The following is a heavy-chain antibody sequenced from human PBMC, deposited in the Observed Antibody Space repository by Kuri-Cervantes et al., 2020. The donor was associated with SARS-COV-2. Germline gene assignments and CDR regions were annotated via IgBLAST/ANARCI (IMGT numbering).Heavy chain of an antibody. J-gene: IGHJ5*02. V-gene: IGHV4-28*01. D-gene: IGHD4-17*01. CDR2: IYYSGST. Sequence: SCSVAGYSISSSNWWGWIRQPPGKGLEWIGYIYYSGSTYYNPSLKSRVTMSVDTSKNQFSLKLSSVTAVDTAVYYCARTGTVTTEGLFDPWGQGTLVTVSS. CDR1: GYSISSSNW. CDR3: ARTGTVTTEGLFDP.